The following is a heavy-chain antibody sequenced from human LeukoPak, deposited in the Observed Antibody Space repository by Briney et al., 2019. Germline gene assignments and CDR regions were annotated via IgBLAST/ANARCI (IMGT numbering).Heavy chain of an antibody. CDR3: ARSSRDGSGSYYPFDY. Sequence: PGGSLRLSCAASGLIFSSYDMHWVRQATGKGLEWVSAIGTAGDTYYPGSVKGRFTISRENAKNSLYLQMNSLRAGDTAVYYCARSSRDGSGSYYPFDYWGRGTLVTVSS. CDR1: GLIFSSYD. CDR2: IGTAGDT. J-gene: IGHJ4*02. D-gene: IGHD3-10*01. V-gene: IGHV3-13*04.